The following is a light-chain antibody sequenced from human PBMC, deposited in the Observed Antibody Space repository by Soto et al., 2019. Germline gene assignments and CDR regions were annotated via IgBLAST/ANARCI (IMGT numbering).Light chain of an antibody. CDR3: QKCNIAPFT. V-gene: IGKV1-27*01. Sequence: DIQMTQSPSSLSASVGDRVTITCRASQDIRHDLAWYQQKPGKVPKVLIHAASTLQSGVPSRFSGSGSGTDFTLTISGLQPDDVATYYCQKCNIAPFTFGPGTKVDIK. CDR1: QDIRHD. J-gene: IGKJ3*01. CDR2: AAS.